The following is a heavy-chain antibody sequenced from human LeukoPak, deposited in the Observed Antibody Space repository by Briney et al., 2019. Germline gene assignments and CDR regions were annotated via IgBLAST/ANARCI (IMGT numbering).Heavy chain of an antibody. CDR3: ARDGCSGGSCQYY. CDR2: ISYDGSNK. D-gene: IGHD2-15*01. V-gene: IGHV3-30*01. CDR1: GFTFSSYA. Sequence: GGSLKLSCAASGFTFSSYAMHWVRQAPGKGVEWVAVISYDGSNKYYADSVKGRFTICRDNSKNTLYLQMNSLRAEDTAVYYCARDGCSGGSCQYYWGQGTLVTVSS. J-gene: IGHJ4*02.